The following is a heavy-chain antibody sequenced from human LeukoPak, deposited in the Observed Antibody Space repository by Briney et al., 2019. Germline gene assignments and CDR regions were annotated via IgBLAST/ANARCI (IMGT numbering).Heavy chain of an antibody. CDR2: IYPGDSDT. Sequence: GESLKISCKASGYNFTNYWIGWVRQMPGKGLEWMGIIYPGDSDTRYSPSFQGQVTISADKSISTAYLQWSSLKASDTAMYYCARLEEYDFWSGYYKGYFDYWGQGTLVTVSS. V-gene: IGHV5-51*01. D-gene: IGHD3-3*01. CDR1: GYNFTNYW. J-gene: IGHJ4*02. CDR3: ARLEEYDFWSGYYKGYFDY.